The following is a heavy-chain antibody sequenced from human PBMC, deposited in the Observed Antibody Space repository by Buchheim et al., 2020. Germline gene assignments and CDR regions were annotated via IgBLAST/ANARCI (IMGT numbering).Heavy chain of an antibody. CDR2: NNPNSGGT. D-gene: IGHD2-2*01. Sequence: QVQLVQSGAEVKKPGASVKVSCKASGYTFTGYYMHWVRQAPGQGLEWMGRNNPNSGGTNYAQKFQGRVTMTRGTSISTADMELSRLRSDDTAVYYCARVRYIVVVPAPIPGMDVWGQGTT. V-gene: IGHV1-2*06. CDR1: GYTFTGYY. CDR3: ARVRYIVVVPAPIPGMDV. J-gene: IGHJ6*02.